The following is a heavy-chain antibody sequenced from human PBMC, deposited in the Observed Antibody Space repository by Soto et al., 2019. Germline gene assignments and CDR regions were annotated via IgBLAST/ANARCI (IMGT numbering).Heavy chain of an antibody. CDR2: IRSKAYGETT. CDR3: TRYTYSSRYSYYGMDV. V-gene: IGHV3-49*03. J-gene: IGHJ6*02. CDR1: GFTFGDYA. Sequence: GGSLRLSCTGSGFTFGDYAMSWSRQAPGKGLEWVGVIRSKAYGETTDYAASVKGRFTILRDDSKSIAYLQMNSLQSEDTGVYYCTRYTYSSRYSYYGMDVWGHGTTVTVSS. D-gene: IGHD6-13*01.